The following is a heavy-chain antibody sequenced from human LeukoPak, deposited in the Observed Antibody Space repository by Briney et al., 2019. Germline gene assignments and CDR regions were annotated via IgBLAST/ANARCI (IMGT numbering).Heavy chain of an antibody. V-gene: IGHV3-30*04. CDR1: GFTFTSFA. Sequence: PGGSLRLSCAASGFTFTSFAMSWVRQAPGKGLEWVAVISYDGSNKYYADSVKGRFTISRDNSKNTLYLQMNSLRAEDTAVYYCARAEQTYYDFWSGYYTKPFDYWGQGTLVTVSS. CDR2: ISYDGSNK. CDR3: ARAEQTYYDFWSGYYTKPFDY. D-gene: IGHD3-3*01. J-gene: IGHJ4*02.